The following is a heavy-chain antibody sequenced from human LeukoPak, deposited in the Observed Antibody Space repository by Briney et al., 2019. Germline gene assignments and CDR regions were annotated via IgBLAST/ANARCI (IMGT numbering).Heavy chain of an antibody. V-gene: IGHV3-23*01. D-gene: IGHD4-23*01. J-gene: IGHJ6*02. Sequence: PGGSLRLSCAASGFTFSSYAMSWVRQAPGRGLEWVSAISGSGGSTYYADSVKGRFTISRDNSKNTLYLQMNSLRAEDTAVYYCAKGGYGGNSPSDVWGQGTTVTVSS. CDR3: AKGGYGGNSPSDV. CDR2: ISGSGGST. CDR1: GFTFSSYA.